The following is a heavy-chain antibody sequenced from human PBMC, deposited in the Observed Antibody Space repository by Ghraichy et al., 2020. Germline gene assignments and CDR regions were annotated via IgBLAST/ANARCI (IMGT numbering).Heavy chain of an antibody. CDR3: AKDPDPYMTTAGTTFDY. CDR1: GFTFNSFA. D-gene: IGHD1/OR15-1a*01. Sequence: GESLNISCAASGFTFNSFAMSWVRQAPGKGLEWFSSIGGGGRSTYYADSVKGRFTISRDNSKNTLYLQMNSLRADDTAVYYFAKDPDPYMTTAGTTFDYWGQGTLVTVSS. J-gene: IGHJ4*02. V-gene: IGHV3-23*01. CDR2: IGGGGRST.